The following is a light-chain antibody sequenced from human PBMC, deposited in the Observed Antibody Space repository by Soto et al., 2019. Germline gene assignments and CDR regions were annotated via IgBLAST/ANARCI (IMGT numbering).Light chain of an antibody. CDR2: GAS. Sequence: DIQMTQSPSSLSASVGDRVTITCRTSQSINTYLNWYQQKPWKAPKLLIYGASSLQCGVPLRFSGSGSGTDFTLTITTLQPEDFATYYCQESYSFLWGTCGQGTKVEIK. CDR3: QESYSFLWGT. CDR1: QSINTY. V-gene: IGKV1-39*01. J-gene: IGKJ1*01.